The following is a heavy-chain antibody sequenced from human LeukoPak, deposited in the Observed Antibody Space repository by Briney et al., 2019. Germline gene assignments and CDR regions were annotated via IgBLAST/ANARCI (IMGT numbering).Heavy chain of an antibody. CDR2: IYYSGST. J-gene: IGHJ6*03. Sequence: SETLSLTCTVSGGSISSYYWSWIRQPPGKGLEWIGYIYYSGSTNYNPSLKSRVTISVDTSKNQFSLKLSSVTAADTAVYYCAREGAGDMDVWGKGTTVTVSS. CDR3: AREGAGDMDV. V-gene: IGHV4-59*12. CDR1: GGSISSYY.